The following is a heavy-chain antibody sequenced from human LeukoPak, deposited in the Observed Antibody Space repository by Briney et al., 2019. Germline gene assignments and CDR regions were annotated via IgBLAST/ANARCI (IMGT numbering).Heavy chain of an antibody. CDR1: GFTFSDYY. CDR3: VRAYSRGYSDDFDY. D-gene: IGHD3-22*01. Sequence: GGSLRLSCAASGFTFSDYYMSWMRQAPGKGLEWVSYIDGSSRYLYYADPVKGRFTISRDNAENSLFLQMNSLRGEDTAVYYCVRAYSRGYSDDFDYWGQGTLVTVSS. CDR2: IDGSSRYL. V-gene: IGHV3-11*01. J-gene: IGHJ4*02.